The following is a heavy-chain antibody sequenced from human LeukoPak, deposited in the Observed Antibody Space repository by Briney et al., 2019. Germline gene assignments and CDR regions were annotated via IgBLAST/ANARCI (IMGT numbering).Heavy chain of an antibody. Sequence: PGGSLRLSCVPSGFAFNTFAMNWVRQAPGKGLEWVSGISASGSRTYYGNSVKGRFTISRDNSKNTLFLQMNNLRGEDTARYFCARDQSPHYYDSSGYGAFNLWSQGTMVTVSS. V-gene: IGHV3-23*01. CDR1: GFAFNTFA. D-gene: IGHD3-22*01. J-gene: IGHJ3*01. CDR2: ISASGSRT. CDR3: ARDQSPHYYDSSGYGAFNL.